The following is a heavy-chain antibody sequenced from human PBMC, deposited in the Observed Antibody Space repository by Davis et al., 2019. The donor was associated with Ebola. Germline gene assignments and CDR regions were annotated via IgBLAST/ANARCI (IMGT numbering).Heavy chain of an antibody. D-gene: IGHD5-24*01. V-gene: IGHV1-69*02. CDR2: IVPMLRIT. CDR1: GGTFSSYT. CDR3: ARSGRDGYNFGGAFDI. J-gene: IGHJ3*02. Sequence: AASVKVSCKTSGGTFSSYTMSWVRQAPGQGLEWMGRIVPMLRITNYAQKFQGRVTITADKSTTIAYMELSSLRSEDTAVYYCARSGRDGYNFGGAFDIWGQGTMVTVSS.